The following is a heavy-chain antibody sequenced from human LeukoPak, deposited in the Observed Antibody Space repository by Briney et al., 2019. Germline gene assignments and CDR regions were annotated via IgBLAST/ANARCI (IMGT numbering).Heavy chain of an antibody. CDR2: ISYDGSNK. Sequence: GGSLRLSCAASGFTFSSYAMHWVRQAPGKGLEWVAVISYDGSNKYYADSVKGRFTISRDNSKNTLYLQVNSLRAEDTAVYYCARIGGDSSGYYYWGQGTLVTVSS. CDR3: ARIGGDSSGYYY. D-gene: IGHD3-22*01. J-gene: IGHJ4*02. CDR1: GFTFSSYA. V-gene: IGHV3-30*04.